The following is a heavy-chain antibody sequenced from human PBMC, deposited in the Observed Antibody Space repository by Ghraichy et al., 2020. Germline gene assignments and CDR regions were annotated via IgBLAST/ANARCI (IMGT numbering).Heavy chain of an antibody. J-gene: IGHJ5*02. CDR1: GFTFSSYA. D-gene: IGHD6-19*01. Sequence: GSLRLSCAASGFTFSSYAMHWVRQAPGKGLEWVAVISYDGSNKYYADSVKGRFTISRDNSKNTLYLQMNSLRAEDTAVYYCARGRYIIAVAGTWGQGTLVTVSS. CDR2: ISYDGSNK. CDR3: ARGRYIIAVAGT. V-gene: IGHV3-30-3*01.